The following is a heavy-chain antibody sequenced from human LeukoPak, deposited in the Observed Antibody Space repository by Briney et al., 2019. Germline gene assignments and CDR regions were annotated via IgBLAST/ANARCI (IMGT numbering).Heavy chain of an antibody. V-gene: IGHV3-23*01. CDR2: ISGSGGGT. Sequence: QPGGSLRLSCAASGFTFSSYAMSWVRQAPGKGLEWVSAISGSGGGTYYADSVKGRFTISRDNSKNTLYLQMNSLRAEDTAVYYCAKDSYYYGSGSLFDYWGQGTLVTVSS. CDR1: GFTFSSYA. CDR3: AKDSYYYGSGSLFDY. J-gene: IGHJ4*02. D-gene: IGHD3-10*01.